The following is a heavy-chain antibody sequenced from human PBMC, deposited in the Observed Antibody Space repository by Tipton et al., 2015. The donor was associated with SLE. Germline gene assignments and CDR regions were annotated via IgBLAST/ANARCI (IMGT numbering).Heavy chain of an antibody. CDR3: AREGYSYGFYYYYGMDV. CDR1: GFTFSAYA. J-gene: IGHJ6*02. V-gene: IGHV3-30*03. Sequence: SLRLSCAASGFTFSAYAMHWVRQAPGKGLEWVAVISYDGSKKYYADSVKGRFTISRDNAKNSLYLQMNSLRAEDTAVYYCAREGYSYGFYYYYGMDVWGQGTTVTVSS. CDR2: ISYDGSKK. D-gene: IGHD5-18*01.